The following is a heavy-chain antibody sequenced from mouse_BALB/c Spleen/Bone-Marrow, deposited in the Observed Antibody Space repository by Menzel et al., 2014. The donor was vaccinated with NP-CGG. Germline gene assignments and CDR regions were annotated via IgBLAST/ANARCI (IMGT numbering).Heavy chain of an antibody. CDR3: AREGRGYYGSSGAAMDY. Sequence: VMLVESGPGLVAPSQSLSISCTVSGFSLTSYGVHWVRQPPGQGLEWLGAIWAGGSTNYNSAFMSRLTISKDNSKSQVFLKMNSLQTDDTAMYYWAREGRGYYGSSGAAMDYWGQGTKVTVSS. V-gene: IGHV2-9*02. CDR2: IWAGGST. D-gene: IGHD1-1*01. J-gene: IGHJ4*01. CDR1: GFSLTSYG.